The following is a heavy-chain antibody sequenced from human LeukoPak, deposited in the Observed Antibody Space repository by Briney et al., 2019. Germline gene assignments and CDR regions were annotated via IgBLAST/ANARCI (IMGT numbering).Heavy chain of an antibody. D-gene: IGHD3-3*01. CDR1: GGSISSSSYY. Sequence: SETLSLTCTVSGGSISSSSYYWGWIRQPPGKGLEWIGSIYYSGSTYYNPSLKSRVTISADTSKNQFSLKLSSVTAADTAVYYCARASITIFGVVIISVDWFDPWGQGTLVTVSS. CDR2: IYYSGST. J-gene: IGHJ5*02. CDR3: ARASITIFGVVIISVDWFDP. V-gene: IGHV4-39*07.